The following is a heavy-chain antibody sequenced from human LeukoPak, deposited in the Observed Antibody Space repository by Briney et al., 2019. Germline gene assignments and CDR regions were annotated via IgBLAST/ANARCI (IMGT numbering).Heavy chain of an antibody. CDR2: INPSGGST. J-gene: IGHJ4*02. D-gene: IGHD6-13*01. CDR1: GFTFTSYD. CDR3: ARTYSSSDEFDY. V-gene: IGHV1-46*01. Sequence: ASVKVSCKASGFTFTSYDINWVRQAPGQGLEWMGIINPSGGSTTYAQKFQGRVAMTRDTSTSRVYMEVSSLRSEDTAVYYCARTYSSSDEFDYWGQGTLVTVSS.